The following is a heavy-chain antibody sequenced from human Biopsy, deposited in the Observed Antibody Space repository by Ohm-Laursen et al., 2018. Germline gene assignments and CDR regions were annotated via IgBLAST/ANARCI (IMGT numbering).Heavy chain of an antibody. V-gene: IGHV3-74*03. Sequence: GSLRLSCSASGFTFSSYWMNWVRQVPGKGLAWVATINKDGSTLQYVDSVRGRFTISRDNAKNTLHLQMNSLRADDTAIYYCAKDHHNYGMDVWGQGTPVTVSS. CDR2: INKDGSTL. J-gene: IGHJ6*02. D-gene: IGHD1-14*01. CDR3: AKDHHNYGMDV. CDR1: GFTFSSYW.